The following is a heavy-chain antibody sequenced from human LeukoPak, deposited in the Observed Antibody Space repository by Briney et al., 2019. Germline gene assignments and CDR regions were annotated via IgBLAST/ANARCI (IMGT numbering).Heavy chain of an antibody. CDR3: ARGGGIAAAGPNLYFDY. CDR1: GGSLSGYY. D-gene: IGHD6-13*01. CDR2: INHSGST. Sequence: SETLSLTCAVYGGSLSGYYWSWIRQPPGKGLEWIGEINHSGSTNYNPSLKSRVTISVDTSKNQFSLKLSSVTAADTAVYYCARGGGIAAAGPNLYFDYWGQGTLVTVSS. V-gene: IGHV4-34*01. J-gene: IGHJ4*02.